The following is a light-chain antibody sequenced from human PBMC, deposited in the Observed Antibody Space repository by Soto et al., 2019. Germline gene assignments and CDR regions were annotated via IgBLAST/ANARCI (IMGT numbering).Light chain of an antibody. CDR1: QSVLNTSNKKNY. J-gene: IGKJ2*01. Sequence: DIVMTQSPDSLTVSLGETATINCKSSQSVLNTSNKKNYISWFQQKSGRPPKLLIYWASTRESGVPDRFSGSGSETDFTLTINNVQAEYGAVYYCQQYYSTVKYSFGQGTKLDIK. CDR2: WAS. CDR3: QQYYSTVKYS. V-gene: IGKV4-1*01.